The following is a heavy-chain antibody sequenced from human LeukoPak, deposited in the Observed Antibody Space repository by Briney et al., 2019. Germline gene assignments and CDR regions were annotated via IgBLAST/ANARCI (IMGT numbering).Heavy chain of an antibody. CDR2: INPYNGNT. J-gene: IGHJ4*02. V-gene: IGHV1-18*01. Sequence: ASVKVSCKASGYTFTNYGISWVRQAPGQGLEWMGWINPYNGNTKYVQKLQGRVTMTTDTSTSTAYMELRSLRSDDTAVYYCASTYCSDGSCYWFSLDYWGRGTLVTVSS. CDR3: ASTYCSDGSCYWFSLDY. D-gene: IGHD2-15*01. CDR1: GYTFTNYG.